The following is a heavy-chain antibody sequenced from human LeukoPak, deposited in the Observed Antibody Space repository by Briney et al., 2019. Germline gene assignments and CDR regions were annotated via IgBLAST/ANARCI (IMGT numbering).Heavy chain of an antibody. CDR3: ASPALIAPYYYYMDV. CDR1: GGSISSSSYY. D-gene: IGHD6-13*01. J-gene: IGHJ6*03. CDR2: IHYSGST. V-gene: IGHV4-39*01. Sequence: PSETLSLTCTVSGGSISSSSYYWGWIRQPPGKGLEWIGSIHYSGSTYYNPSLKSRVTISVDTSKNQFSLKLSSVTAADTAVYYCASPALIAPYYYYMDVWGKGTTVTISS.